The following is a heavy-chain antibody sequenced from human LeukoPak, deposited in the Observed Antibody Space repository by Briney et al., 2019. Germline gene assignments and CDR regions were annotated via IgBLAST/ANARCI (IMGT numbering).Heavy chain of an antibody. CDR3: ARSRQGSGLFSF. CDR2: IYYSGST. Sequence: SETLSLTCAVYGGSFSGYYWSWIRQPPGKGLEWIGSIYYSGSTYYNPSLKSRVTISVDTSKNQFSLKLSSVTAADTAVYYCARSRQGSGLFSFWGQGTLVAVSS. D-gene: IGHD2-15*01. CDR1: GGSFSGYY. J-gene: IGHJ4*02. V-gene: IGHV4-34*01.